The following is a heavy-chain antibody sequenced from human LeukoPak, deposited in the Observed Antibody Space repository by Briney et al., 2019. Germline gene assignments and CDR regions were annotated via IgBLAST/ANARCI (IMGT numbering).Heavy chain of an antibody. CDR3: ARDTNIVDY. CDR2: IYTSGST. D-gene: IGHD2-15*01. J-gene: IGHJ4*02. CDR1: DGSISSGSYY. Sequence: SEPLSLTCPVPDGSISSGSYYWTWIRQPAGKGLEWIGRIYTSGSTNYNPSLKSRVTMSVDTSKNQFSLKLSSVTAADTAVYYCARDTNIVDYWGQGTLVTVSS. V-gene: IGHV4-61*02.